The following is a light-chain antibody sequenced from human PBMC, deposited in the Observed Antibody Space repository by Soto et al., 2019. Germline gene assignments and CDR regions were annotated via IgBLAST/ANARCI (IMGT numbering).Light chain of an antibody. V-gene: IGLV1-47*02. CDR2: SYN. CDR3: AAWDDSLRGV. J-gene: IGLJ3*02. Sequence: QSVLTQPPSASGTPGQRVTISCSGSSSSIGSNYVYWYQQLPGTAPKLLIYSYNQRPSGVPDRFSGSKTGTSASLAISGLRSEDEADYYCAAWDDSLRGVFGGGTKLTVL. CDR1: SSSIGSNY.